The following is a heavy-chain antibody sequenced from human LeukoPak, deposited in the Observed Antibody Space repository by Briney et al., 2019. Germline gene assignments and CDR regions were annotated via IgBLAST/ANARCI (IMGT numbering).Heavy chain of an antibody. D-gene: IGHD3-22*01. J-gene: IGHJ4*02. CDR1: GLTVSSNY. V-gene: IGHV3-53*05. CDR2: IYSGGST. CDR3: ARDQTLYDSSGYDY. Sequence: GGSLRLSCAASGLTVSSNYMSWVRQAPGKGLEWVSVIYSGGSTYYADSVKGRFTISRDNSKNTLYLQMNSLRAEDTAVYYCARDQTLYDSSGYDYWGQGTLVTVSS.